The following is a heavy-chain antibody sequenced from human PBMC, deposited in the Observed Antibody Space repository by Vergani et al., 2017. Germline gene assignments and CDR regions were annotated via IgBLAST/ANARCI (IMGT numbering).Heavy chain of an antibody. D-gene: IGHD3-22*01. Sequence: QVQLVQSGAEVKKPGSSVKVSCKASGGNFSSYAISWVRQAPGQGLEWMGGIIPIFGTANYAQKFQGRVTITADESTSTAYMELSSLRSEDTAVYYCARDSDYDSSGYIGAFDIWGQGTMVTVSS. CDR1: GGNFSSYA. CDR3: ARDSDYDSSGYIGAFDI. CDR2: IIPIFGTA. J-gene: IGHJ3*02. V-gene: IGHV1-69*01.